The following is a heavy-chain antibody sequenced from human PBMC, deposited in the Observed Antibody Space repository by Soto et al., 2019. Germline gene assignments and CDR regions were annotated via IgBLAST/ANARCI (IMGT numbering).Heavy chain of an antibody. V-gene: IGHV3-74*01. J-gene: IGHJ6*04. CDR3: VKGWFGPDV. CDR2: IDHAGTDS. CDR1: GFTLSGRS. Sequence: EVQLVESGGGLVQPGGSLRLSCAASGFTLSGRSMHWVRQAPGKGLVWVSGIDHAGTDSTYADSVKGRFTSSRDNAKNMLYLQMNSLRVEVTAVYYCVKGWFGPDVWGKGTTVTVSS. D-gene: IGHD3-10*01.